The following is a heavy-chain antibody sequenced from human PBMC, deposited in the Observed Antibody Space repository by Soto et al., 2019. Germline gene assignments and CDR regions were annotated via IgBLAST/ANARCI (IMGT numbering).Heavy chain of an antibody. Sequence: QVQLQESGPGLVKPSETLSLTCTVTGGSISSYYWSWIRQPPGKGLEWIGYIYYSGSTNYNPSLKSRVTISVDTSKNQFSLKLSSVTAADTAVYYCARGSLLTGRLFDYWGQGTLVTVSS. CDR2: IYYSGST. V-gene: IGHV4-59*01. J-gene: IGHJ4*02. CDR3: ARGSLLTGRLFDY. D-gene: IGHD3-9*01. CDR1: GGSISSYY.